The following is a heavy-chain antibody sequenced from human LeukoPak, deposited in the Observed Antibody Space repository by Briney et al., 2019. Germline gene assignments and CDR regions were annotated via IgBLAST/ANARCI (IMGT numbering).Heavy chain of an antibody. D-gene: IGHD3-16*01. J-gene: IGHJ6*03. CDR1: GFTLHDYD. CDR2: INWNGGST. Sequence: SGGSLPLSCAASGFTLHDYDMSWLRQAPGKGLEWVAGINWNGGSTLYPHSVKGRFTISGDNAKNSLQLQMNILDADDTAVYYGAREGGGRWYHHDYYMDVWGKGTMVTVSS. V-gene: IGHV3-20*04. CDR3: AREGGGRWYHHDYYMDV.